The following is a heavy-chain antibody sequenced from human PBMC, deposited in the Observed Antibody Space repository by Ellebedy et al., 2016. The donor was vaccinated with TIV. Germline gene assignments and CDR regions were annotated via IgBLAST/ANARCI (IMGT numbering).Heavy chain of an antibody. CDR3: ARGQGRRKATDF. Sequence: SETLSLXXAVYGESFSGYYWSWIRQPPGQGLEWIGEIYHTGSTNYNPSLKSRVTISVDTSKNQFSLKLSSVTAADTAVYYCARGQGRRKATDFWGQGTLVTVSS. CDR1: GESFSGYY. V-gene: IGHV4-34*01. D-gene: IGHD5-12*01. CDR2: IYHTGST. J-gene: IGHJ4*02.